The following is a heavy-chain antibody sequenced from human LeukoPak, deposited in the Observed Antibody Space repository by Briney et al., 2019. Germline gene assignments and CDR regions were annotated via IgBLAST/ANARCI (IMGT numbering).Heavy chain of an antibody. J-gene: IGHJ4*02. CDR3: ARDLVRSFDY. CDR1: GFTFSSYS. Sequence: GGSLRLSCAASGFTFSSYSMNWVRQAPGKGLEWVSSISSSSSTIYYADSVKGRFTISRDNAKNSLYLQMNSLRAEDTAVYYCARDLVRSFDYWGQGTLVTVSS. V-gene: IGHV3-48*04. CDR2: ISSSSSTI. D-gene: IGHD1-26*01.